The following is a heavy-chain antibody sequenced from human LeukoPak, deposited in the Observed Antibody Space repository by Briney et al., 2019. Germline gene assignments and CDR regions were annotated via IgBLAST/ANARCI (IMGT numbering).Heavy chain of an antibody. CDR3: ARGRSLGYCSGGSCRLFDY. J-gene: IGHJ4*02. D-gene: IGHD2-15*01. CDR1: GYTFTSYA. CDR2: INPNSGGT. Sequence: ASVKVSCKASGYTFTSYAMNWVRQARGQGLEWMGWINPNSGGTNYAQKFQGRVTMTRDTSISTAYMELSRLRSDDTAVYYCARGRSLGYCSGGSCRLFDYWGQGTLVTVSS. V-gene: IGHV1-2*02.